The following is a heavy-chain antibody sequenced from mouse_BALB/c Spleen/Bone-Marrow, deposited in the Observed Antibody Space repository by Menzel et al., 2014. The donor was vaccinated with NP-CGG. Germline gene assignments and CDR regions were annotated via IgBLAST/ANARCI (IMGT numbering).Heavy chain of an antibody. CDR1: GFTFTDYY. Sequence: EVMLVESGGGLVQPGGSLRLSCATSGFTFTDYYMNWVRQPPGKALEWLGFIRNKANGYTTEYSASVKGRFTISRVNSQNILYLQMNTLRAEDSATYYCARDKGRVFFDYWGQGTTLTVSS. J-gene: IGHJ2*01. CDR3: ARDKGRVFFDY. CDR2: IRNKANGYTT. V-gene: IGHV7-3*02.